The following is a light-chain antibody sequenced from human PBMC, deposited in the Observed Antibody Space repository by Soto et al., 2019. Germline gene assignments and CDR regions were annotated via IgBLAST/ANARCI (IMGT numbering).Light chain of an antibody. CDR1: SFNVGNNY. V-gene: IGLV1-51*02. J-gene: IGLJ3*02. Sequence: QSVLTQTPSISAAPGQTVTISCSGSSFNVGNNYVSWYQQLPGSAPKLLISENDKRPSDVPDRFSRSKSGTTATLGITGLQTGDEPDYYCGTWDARLTAGVFGGGTQLTVL. CDR3: GTWDARLTAGV. CDR2: END.